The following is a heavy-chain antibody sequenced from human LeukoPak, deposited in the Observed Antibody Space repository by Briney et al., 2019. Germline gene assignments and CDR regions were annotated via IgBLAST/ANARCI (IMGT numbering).Heavy chain of an antibody. D-gene: IGHD6-6*01. Sequence: SETLSLTCTGSGDSMNNYYWSWIRRPPGKGLEWIGDIYYSGSTDYNPSLRSRLTISVDTSKSQFSLKLSSVTAADTAVYYCARNVAAHDYWGQGTLVTVSS. CDR3: ARNVAAHDY. CDR1: GDSMNNYY. V-gene: IGHV4-59*01. CDR2: IYYSGST. J-gene: IGHJ4*02.